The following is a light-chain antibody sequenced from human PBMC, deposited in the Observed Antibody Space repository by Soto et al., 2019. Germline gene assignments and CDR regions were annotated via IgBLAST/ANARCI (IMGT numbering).Light chain of an antibody. CDR2: LNSDGSH. Sequence: QPVLTQSPSASASLGASVKLTCTLSSGHSSYAIAWHQQQPEKGPRYLMKLNSDGSHSRGDGIPDHFSGSSSGAERYLTISSLQSEDEADYYCQTWGTGIHVFGTGTKLTVL. V-gene: IGLV4-69*01. J-gene: IGLJ1*01. CDR3: QTWGTGIHV. CDR1: SGHSSYA.